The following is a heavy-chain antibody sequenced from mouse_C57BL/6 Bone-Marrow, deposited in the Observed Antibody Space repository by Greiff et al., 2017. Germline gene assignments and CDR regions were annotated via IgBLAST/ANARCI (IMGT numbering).Heavy chain of an antibody. V-gene: IGHV3-6*01. CDR3: AKAYGNYFDY. CDR1: GYSITSGYY. Sequence: DVKLQESGPGLVKPSQSLSLTCSVTGYSITSGYYWNWIRQFPGNKLEWMGYISYDGSNNYNPSLKNRISITRDTSKNQFFLKLNSVTTEDTATYYYAKAYGNYFDYWGQGTTLTVSS. CDR2: ISYDGSN. D-gene: IGHD2-1*01. J-gene: IGHJ2*01.